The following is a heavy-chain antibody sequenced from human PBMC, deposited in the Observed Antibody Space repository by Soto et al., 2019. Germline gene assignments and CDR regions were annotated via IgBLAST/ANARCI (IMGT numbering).Heavy chain of an antibody. CDR2: IHYSGTT. CDR1: GASISSYY. Sequence: SETLSLTCTVSGASISSYYWSWIRQSPGKGLEWIAYIHYSGTTNYNPSLKSRVTISINTSKNQFSLKLSSVTAADTAVYYCARTQDSGASDYWGQGTLVTVS. V-gene: IGHV4-59*01. J-gene: IGHJ4*02. CDR3: ARTQDSGASDY. D-gene: IGHD2-15*01.